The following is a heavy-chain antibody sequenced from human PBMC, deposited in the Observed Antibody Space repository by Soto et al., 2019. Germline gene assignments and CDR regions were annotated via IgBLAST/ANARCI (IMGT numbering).Heavy chain of an antibody. CDR2: IYYSGST. Sequence: SETLSLTCTVSGGSISSYYWSWNRQPPGKGLEWIGYIYYSGSTNYNPSLKSRVTISVDTSKNQFSLKLSSVTAADTAVYYCARDNTYYGSGSLDYWGQGTLVTVSS. V-gene: IGHV4-59*01. J-gene: IGHJ4*02. CDR3: ARDNTYYGSGSLDY. D-gene: IGHD3-10*01. CDR1: GGSISSYY.